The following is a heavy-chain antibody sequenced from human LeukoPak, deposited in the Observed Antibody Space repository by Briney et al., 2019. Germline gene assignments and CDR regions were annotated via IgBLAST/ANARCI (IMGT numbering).Heavy chain of an antibody. Sequence: NPGGSLRLSCAASGFTFSSYSMNWVRQAPGKGLEWVSSTSSSSSYIYYADSVKGRFTISRDNAKNSLYLQMNSLRAEDTAVYYCARGGTMIVVVMGHWGQGTLVTVSS. CDR1: GFTFSSYS. D-gene: IGHD3-22*01. J-gene: IGHJ4*02. CDR2: TSSSSSYI. CDR3: ARGGTMIVVVMGH. V-gene: IGHV3-21*01.